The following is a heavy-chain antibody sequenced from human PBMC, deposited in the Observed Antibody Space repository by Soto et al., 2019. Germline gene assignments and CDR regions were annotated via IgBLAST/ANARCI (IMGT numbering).Heavy chain of an antibody. D-gene: IGHD2-2*01. J-gene: IGHJ6*03. CDR2: INPNSGGT. V-gene: IGHV1-2*04. CDR3: ARDGCSSTSCWSYYMDV. Sequence: ASVKVSCKASGYTFTGYYMHWVRQAPGQGLEWMGWINPNSGGTNYAQKFQGWVTMTRDTSIRTAYMELSRLRSDDTAVYYCARDGCSSTSCWSYYMDVWGKGTTVTVSS. CDR1: GYTFTGYY.